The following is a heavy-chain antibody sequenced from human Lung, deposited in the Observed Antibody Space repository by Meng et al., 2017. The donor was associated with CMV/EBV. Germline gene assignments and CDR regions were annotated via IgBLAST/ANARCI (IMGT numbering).Heavy chain of an antibody. CDR3: ARGMNDDFWSGAVDV. J-gene: IGHJ3*01. CDR1: GYTFTSYD. Sequence: ASVXVSXKASGYTFTSYDINWVRQAPGQGLEWMGWMNANSGTTGYDQEFEGRVTMTRDTSISSAFMELSSLTSEDTAVYYCARGMNDDFWSGAVDVWSQGTMVTVSS. CDR2: MNANSGTT. V-gene: IGHV1-8*01. D-gene: IGHD3-3*01.